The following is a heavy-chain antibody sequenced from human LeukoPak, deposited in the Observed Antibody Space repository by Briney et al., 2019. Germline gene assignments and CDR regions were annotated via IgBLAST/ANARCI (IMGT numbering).Heavy chain of an antibody. Sequence: GGSLRLSCAASGFTFSSYAMSWVRQAPGKGLEWVSAISGSGGSTYYADSVKGRFTISRDNSKNTLYLQMNSLRAEDTAVYYCTRLWGDCGGDCYFHDYWGQGALVTVSS. D-gene: IGHD2-21*02. CDR1: GFTFSSYA. CDR2: ISGSGGST. CDR3: TRLWGDCGGDCYFHDY. V-gene: IGHV3-23*01. J-gene: IGHJ4*02.